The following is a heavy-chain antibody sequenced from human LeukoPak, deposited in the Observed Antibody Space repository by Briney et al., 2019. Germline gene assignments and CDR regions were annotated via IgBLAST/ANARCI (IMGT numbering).Heavy chain of an antibody. D-gene: IGHD3-10*01. CDR3: ARVITMVDAFDI. V-gene: IGHV4-59*01. CDR2: IYYSGST. J-gene: IGHJ3*02. CDR1: GGSFSGYY. Sequence: PSETLSLTCAVYGGSFSGYYWSWIRQPPGKGLEWIGYIYYSGSTNYNPSLKSRVTISVDTSKNQFSLKLSSVTAADTAVYYCARVITMVDAFDIWGQGTMVTVSS.